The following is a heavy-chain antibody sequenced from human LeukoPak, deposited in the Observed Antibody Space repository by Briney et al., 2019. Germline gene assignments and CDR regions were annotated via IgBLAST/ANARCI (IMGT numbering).Heavy chain of an antibody. CDR2: ISGSGGST. D-gene: IGHD2-2*01. V-gene: IGHV3-23*01. J-gene: IGHJ4*02. CDR3: ARDSAYAFDY. CDR1: GFTFSSYA. Sequence: GGSLRLSCAASGFTFSSYAMSWVRQAPGKGLEWVSAISGSGGSTYYADSVKGRFTISRDNSKNTLYLQMKSLRDEDTAVYYCARDSAYAFDYWGQGALVTVSS.